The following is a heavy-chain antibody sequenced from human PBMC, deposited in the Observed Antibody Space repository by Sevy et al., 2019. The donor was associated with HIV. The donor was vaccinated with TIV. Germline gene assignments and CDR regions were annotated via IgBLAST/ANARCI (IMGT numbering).Heavy chain of an antibody. J-gene: IGHJ3*02. V-gene: IGHV4-59*01. CDR2: IYYSGST. CDR1: GGSISSYY. D-gene: IGHD3-10*01. CDR3: ARDATGRFAFDI. Sequence: SETLSLTCTVSGGSISSYYWSWIRQPPGKGLGWIGYIYYSGSTNYNPSLKSRVTISVDTSKNQFSLKLSSVTAADTAVYYCARDATGRFAFDIWGQGTMVTVSS.